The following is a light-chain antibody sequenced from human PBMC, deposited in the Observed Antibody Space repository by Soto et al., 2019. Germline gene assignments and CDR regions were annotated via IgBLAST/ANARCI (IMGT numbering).Light chain of an antibody. CDR3: LQDYVYPWT. CDR1: QSISSW. Sequence: DIQMTQSPSTLSASVGDRVTITCRASQSISSWLAWYQQKPGKAPKLLIYKASSLESGVPSRFSGSGSGTEFTLTISSLQPDDFATYYCLQDYVYPWTFGQGTKVEVK. V-gene: IGKV1-5*03. J-gene: IGKJ1*01. CDR2: KAS.